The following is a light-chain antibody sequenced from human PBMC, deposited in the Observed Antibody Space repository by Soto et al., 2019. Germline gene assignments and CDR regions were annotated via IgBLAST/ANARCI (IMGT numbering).Light chain of an antibody. CDR1: QSVLYSSNNKNY. CDR2: WAS. V-gene: IGKV4-1*01. J-gene: IGKJ3*01. CDR3: HQYYSTPFT. Sequence: DIVMTQSPDSLAVSLGERATINCKSSQSVLYSSNNKNYLAWYQQKPGQPPKLLIYWASTRESGVPDRFSGSGSGTDFTLTISSLQAEDVAVYYGHQYYSTPFTFGPGTKVDIK.